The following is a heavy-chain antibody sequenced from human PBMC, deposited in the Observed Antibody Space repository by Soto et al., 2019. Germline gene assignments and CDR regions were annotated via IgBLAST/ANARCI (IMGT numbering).Heavy chain of an antibody. J-gene: IGHJ6*02. D-gene: IGHD2-15*01. CDR3: AKDIYCSGGSCYSDDYYYGMDV. Sequence: GGSLRLSCAASGFTFSSYGMHWVRQAPGKGLEWVAVISYDGSNKYYADSVKGRFTISRDNSKNTLYLQMNSLRAEDTAVYYCAKDIYCSGGSCYSDDYYYGMDVLGQGTTVTVSS. CDR2: ISYDGSNK. CDR1: GFTFSSYG. V-gene: IGHV3-30*18.